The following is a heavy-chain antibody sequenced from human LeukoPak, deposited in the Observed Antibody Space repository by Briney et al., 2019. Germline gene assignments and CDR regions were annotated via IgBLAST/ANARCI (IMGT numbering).Heavy chain of an antibody. CDR2: ISSSGSTI. CDR3: ATGYSGYEAFDY. J-gene: IGHJ4*02. Sequence: GGSLRLSCAASGFTFSSYEMNWVRQAPGKGLEWVSYISSSGSTIYYADSVKGRFTISRDNAKNSLYLQMNSLRAEDTAVYYCATGYSGYEAFDYWGQGTLVTVSS. CDR1: GFTFSSYE. V-gene: IGHV3-48*03. D-gene: IGHD5-12*01.